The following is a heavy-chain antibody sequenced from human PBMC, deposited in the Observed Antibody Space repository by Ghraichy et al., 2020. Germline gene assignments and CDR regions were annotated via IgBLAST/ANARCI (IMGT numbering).Heavy chain of an antibody. J-gene: IGHJ6*04. CDR2: ISGRGDYT. Sequence: GGSLRLSCAASGFTFSTYAMFWVRQAPGKGLEWVSGISGRGDYTHYADAVKGRFTMSRDNSKNTLYLQMNSLRAEDTAVYYCAKYVFGVVSYYYAMDVWGKGTTVTVSS. D-gene: IGHD3-3*01. CDR3: AKYVFGVVSYYYAMDV. V-gene: IGHV3-23*01. CDR1: GFTFSTYA.